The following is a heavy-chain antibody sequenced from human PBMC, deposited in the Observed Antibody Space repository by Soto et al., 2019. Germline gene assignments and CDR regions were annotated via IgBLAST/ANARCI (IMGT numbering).Heavy chain of an antibody. CDR2: INHSGST. D-gene: IGHD1-26*01. V-gene: IGHV4-34*01. J-gene: IGHJ4*02. Sequence: QVQLQQWGAGLLKPSETLSLTCAVYGGSFSGSYWSWIRQPPGKGLEWIGAINHSGSTNYNPSLKSRVTISVDTSKNQFSLKLSSVTAADTAVYYCARGRYYHVYWGQGTLVTVSS. CDR3: ARGRYYHVY. CDR1: GGSFSGSY.